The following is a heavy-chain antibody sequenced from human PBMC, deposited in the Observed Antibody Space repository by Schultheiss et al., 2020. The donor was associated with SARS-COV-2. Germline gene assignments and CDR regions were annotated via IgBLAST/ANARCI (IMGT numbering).Heavy chain of an antibody. CDR3: VVVTHAEAFDI. J-gene: IGHJ3*02. CDR2: ISYDGSNK. D-gene: IGHD3-22*01. CDR1: GFTFSSYA. V-gene: IGHV3-30*01. Sequence: GGSLRLSCAASGFTFSSYAMHWVRQAPGKGLEWVAVISYDGSNKYYADSVKGRFTISRDNSKNTLYLQMNSLRAEDTAVYYSVVVTHAEAFDIWGQGTMVTVSS.